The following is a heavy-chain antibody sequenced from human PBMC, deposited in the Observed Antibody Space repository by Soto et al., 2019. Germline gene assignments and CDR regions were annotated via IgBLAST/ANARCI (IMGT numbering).Heavy chain of an antibody. CDR1: GDPFTGYY. CDR3: ARSSCGVFGIIIEGTTWFAL. Sequence: ASVKVSCKAPGDPFTGYYMNWVRKAPGHGLEWMGVIKPNGGSKRFAQKFQGRVTMTSETSTSTVYMELRGLTSEDTAVSYCARSSCGVFGIIIEGTTWFALWGQGTLVTVSS. D-gene: IGHD3-3*01. V-gene: IGHV1-46*01. CDR2: IKPNGGSK. J-gene: IGHJ5*02.